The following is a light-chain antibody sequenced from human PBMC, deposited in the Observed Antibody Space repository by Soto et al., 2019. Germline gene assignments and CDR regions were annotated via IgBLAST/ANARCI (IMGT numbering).Light chain of an antibody. V-gene: IGKV3-15*01. CDR2: GAS. Sequence: EIVMTQSPATLSVSPGEGATLSCRASQSVSSNFAWYQQKPGQSPRLLIYGASTRATGIPARSSGSVSGKEYTLSISSLKYEDVAVNNCKQYQNWPLTFGGGTKVEIK. J-gene: IGKJ4*01. CDR1: QSVSSN. CDR3: KQYQNWPLT.